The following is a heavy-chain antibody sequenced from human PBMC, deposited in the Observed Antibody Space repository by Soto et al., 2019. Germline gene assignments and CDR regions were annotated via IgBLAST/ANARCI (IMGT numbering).Heavy chain of an antibody. CDR2: IKQDGSEK. V-gene: IGHV3-7*01. D-gene: IGHD6-19*01. Sequence: GSLRLSCAASGFTFSSYWMSWVRQAPGKGLEWVANIKQDGSEKYYVDSVKGRFTISRDNSKNTLYLQMNSLRAEDTAVYYCAKDLGSGWYHFDYWGQGTLVTVSS. CDR3: AKDLGSGWYHFDY. CDR1: GFTFSSYW. J-gene: IGHJ4*02.